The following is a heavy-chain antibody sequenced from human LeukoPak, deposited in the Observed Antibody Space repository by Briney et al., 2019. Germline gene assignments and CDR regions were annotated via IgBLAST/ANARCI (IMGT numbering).Heavy chain of an antibody. D-gene: IGHD1-26*01. CDR3: ARLDSGDHGNIPH. Sequence: SETLSLTCTVSGYSISSGYYWGWIRQPPGKGLEWIGSIYHSGSTYYNPSLKSRVTISVDTSKNQFSLRLNSVTAADTAIYYCARLDSGDHGNIPHWGQGTLVTVSS. CDR1: GYSISSGYY. J-gene: IGHJ1*01. CDR2: IYHSGST. V-gene: IGHV4-38-2*02.